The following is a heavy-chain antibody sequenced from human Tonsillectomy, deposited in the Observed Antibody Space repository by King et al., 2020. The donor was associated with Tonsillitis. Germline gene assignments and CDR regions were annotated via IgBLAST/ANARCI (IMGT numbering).Heavy chain of an antibody. Sequence: VQLVESGGGLVQPEGSLRLSCAASGFTVSDNYIGWVRQAPGKGLEWVSVIYSGGSTYYADPVKDRFTISRDISKNTVYLRMTSLRAEDTAVYYCARDGPQRPLTSPWGQGTLVTVSS. J-gene: IGHJ5*02. CDR2: IYSGGST. CDR3: ARDGPQRPLTSP. CDR1: GFTVSDNY. V-gene: IGHV3-66*01.